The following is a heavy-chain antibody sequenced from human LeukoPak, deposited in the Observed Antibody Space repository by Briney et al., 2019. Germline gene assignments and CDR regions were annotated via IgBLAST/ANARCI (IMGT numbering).Heavy chain of an antibody. J-gene: IGHJ4*02. Sequence: AASVKVSCMASGYTFTSYVISRVRQAPGQGAEWMGWISAYNGNTNYAQKLQGRVTMTTDTSTSTAYMELRSLRSDDTAVYYCARGSSGYSYGYAVDYWGQGTLVTVSS. CDR3: ARGSSGYSYGYAVDY. D-gene: IGHD5-18*01. CDR2: ISAYNGNT. CDR1: GYTFTSYV. V-gene: IGHV1-18*04.